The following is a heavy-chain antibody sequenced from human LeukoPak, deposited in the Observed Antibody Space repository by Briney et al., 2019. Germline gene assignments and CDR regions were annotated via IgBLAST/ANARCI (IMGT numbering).Heavy chain of an antibody. CDR3: ARDRGYSGFLAYYYDSSGTTPDY. Sequence: GASVKVSCKASGYTFTGYYMHWVRQAPGQGLEWMGWINPNSGGTNYAQKFQGRVTMTRDTSISTAYMELSRLRSDDTAVYYCARDRGYSGFLAYYYDSSGTTPDYWGQGTLVTVSS. V-gene: IGHV1-2*02. J-gene: IGHJ4*02. CDR1: GYTFTGYY. CDR2: INPNSGGT. D-gene: IGHD3-22*01.